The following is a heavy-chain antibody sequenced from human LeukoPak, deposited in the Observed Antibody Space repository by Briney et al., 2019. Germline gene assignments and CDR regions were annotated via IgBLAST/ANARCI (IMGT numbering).Heavy chain of an antibody. CDR3: AKGGRAVVSTFDY. CDR2: IYSGGST. Sequence: PGGSLRLSCAASGFTVSSNYMSWVRQAPGKGLEWVSVIYSGGSTYYADSVKGRFTISRDNSKNTLYLQMNSLRVDDTAVYYCAKGGRAVVSTFDYWGQGTLVTVSS. CDR1: GFTVSSNY. J-gene: IGHJ4*02. D-gene: IGHD3-22*01. V-gene: IGHV3-53*01.